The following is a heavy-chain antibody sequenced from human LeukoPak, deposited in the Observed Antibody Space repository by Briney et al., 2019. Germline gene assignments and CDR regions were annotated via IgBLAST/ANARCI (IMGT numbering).Heavy chain of an antibody. D-gene: IGHD2/OR15-2a*01. CDR3: ARGSFSVLPSETDYFDY. V-gene: IGHV3-21*01. CDR1: GFTFSSYS. CDR2: ISSSSSYI. J-gene: IGHJ4*02. Sequence: TGGSLRLSCAASGFTFSSYSMNWVRQAPGKGLEWVSSISSSSSYIYYADSVKGRFTISRDNAKNSLYLQMNSLRAEDTAVYYCARGSFSVLPSETDYFDYWGQGTLVTVSS.